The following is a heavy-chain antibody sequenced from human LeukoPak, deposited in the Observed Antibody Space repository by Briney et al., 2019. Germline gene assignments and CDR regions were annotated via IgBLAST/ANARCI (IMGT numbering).Heavy chain of an antibody. Sequence: SETLSLTCTVSGGSISSYYWSWIRQPPGKGLEWIGYMYYSGSINYNPSLKSRVTISVDTSKSQFSLRLSSVTAADTAVYYCARGEGYSGNWYPYFDYWGQGALVTVSS. CDR2: MYYSGSI. V-gene: IGHV4-59*08. CDR1: GGSISSYY. D-gene: IGHD1-26*01. CDR3: ARGEGYSGNWYPYFDY. J-gene: IGHJ4*02.